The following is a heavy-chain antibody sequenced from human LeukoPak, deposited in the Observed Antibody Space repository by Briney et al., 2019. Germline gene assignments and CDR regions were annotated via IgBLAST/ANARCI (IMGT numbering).Heavy chain of an antibody. CDR1: GFTFSSYS. CDR2: ISGSGGST. J-gene: IGHJ4*02. CDR3: AKVPGSYYYFDY. Sequence: PGGSLRLPCAASGFTFSSYSMNWVRQAPGKGLEWVSAISGSGGSTYYADSVKGRFTISRDNSKNTLYLQMNSLRAEDTAVYYCAKVPGSYYYFDYWGQGTLVTVSS. D-gene: IGHD1-26*01. V-gene: IGHV3-23*01.